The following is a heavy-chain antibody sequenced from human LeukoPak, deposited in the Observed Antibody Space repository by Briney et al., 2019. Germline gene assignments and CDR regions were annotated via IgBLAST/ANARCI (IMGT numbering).Heavy chain of an antibody. J-gene: IGHJ4*02. CDR2: ISYDGSNK. CDR1: GFTLSNFA. Sequence: GGSLRLSCAASGFTLSNFAMNWVRQAPGKGLEWVAVISYDGSNKYYADSVKGRFTISRDNSKNTLYLQMNSLRAEDTAVYYCARGGDYFVYWGQGTLVTVSS. CDR3: ARGGDYFVY. V-gene: IGHV3-30-3*01.